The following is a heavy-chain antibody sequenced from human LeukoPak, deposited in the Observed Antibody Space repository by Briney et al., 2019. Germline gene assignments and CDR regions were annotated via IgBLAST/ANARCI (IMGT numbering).Heavy chain of an antibody. J-gene: IGHJ4*02. CDR3: AKEAAAGTSDY. V-gene: IGHV3-30*18. CDR1: GFTFSSYG. CDR2: ISYDGSNK. D-gene: IGHD6-13*01. Sequence: HPGGSLRLSCAASGFTFSSYGMHWVRQAPGKGLEWVAVISYDGSNKYYADSVKGRFTISRDNSKNTLYLQMNSLRAEDTAVYYCAKEAAAGTSDYWGQGTLVTVSS.